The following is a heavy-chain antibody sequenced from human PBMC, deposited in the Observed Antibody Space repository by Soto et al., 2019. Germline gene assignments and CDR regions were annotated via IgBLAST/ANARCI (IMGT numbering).Heavy chain of an antibody. CDR1: GYSFTSYW. CDR2: IYPGDSDT. J-gene: IGHJ6*02. V-gene: IGHV5-51*01. Sequence: PGESLKISCKGSGYSFTSYWIVWVRHMPGKGLEWMGIIYPGDSDTRYSPSFQGQVTISADKSISTAYLQWSSLKASDTAMYYCATTVILSLVSPYYSYYGMDFWGQGTTVTVFS. D-gene: IGHD4-17*01. CDR3: ATTVILSLVSPYYSYYGMDF.